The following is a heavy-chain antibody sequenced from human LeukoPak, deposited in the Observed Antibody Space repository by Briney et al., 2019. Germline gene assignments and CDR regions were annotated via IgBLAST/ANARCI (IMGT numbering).Heavy chain of an antibody. Sequence: GSSVKVSCKASGGTFSGYAISWVRQAPGQGLEWMGRIIPIFGTANYAQKFQGRVTITTDESTSTAYMELSSLRSEDTAVYYCARDPLPVVAARFDPWGQGTLVTVSS. CDR1: GGTFSGYA. J-gene: IGHJ5*02. D-gene: IGHD2-15*01. CDR2: IIPIFGTA. V-gene: IGHV1-69*05. CDR3: ARDPLPVVAARFDP.